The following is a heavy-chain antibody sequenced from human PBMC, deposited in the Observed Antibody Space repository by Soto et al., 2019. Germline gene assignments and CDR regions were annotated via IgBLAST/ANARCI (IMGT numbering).Heavy chain of an antibody. CDR2: IYYSGST. CDR3: ARDFLKDSSPPV. Sequence: SETLSLTCTVSGGSISSYYWSWIRQPPGKGLEWIGYIYYSGSTNYNPSLKSRVTISVDTSKNQFSLKLSSVTAADTAVYYCARDFLKDSSPPVWGQGTLVTVSS. D-gene: IGHD3-22*01. V-gene: IGHV4-59*01. J-gene: IGHJ4*02. CDR1: GGSISSYY.